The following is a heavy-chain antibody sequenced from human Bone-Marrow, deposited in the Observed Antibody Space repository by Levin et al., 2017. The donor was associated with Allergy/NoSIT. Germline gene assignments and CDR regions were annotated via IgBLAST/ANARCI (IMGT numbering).Heavy chain of an antibody. J-gene: IGHJ4*02. D-gene: IGHD5-12*01. V-gene: IGHV1-69*04. CDR2: IIPILGLP. CDR3: ARPMSTGATRGLDY. Sequence: ASVKVSCKASGGTFSRFAISWVRQAPGQGLQWMGRIIPILGLPDYAQSFQDRITITADRSASTAFLEMRSLRSEDTAVYYCARPMSTGATRGLDYWGQGSLITVSS. CDR1: GGTFSRFA.